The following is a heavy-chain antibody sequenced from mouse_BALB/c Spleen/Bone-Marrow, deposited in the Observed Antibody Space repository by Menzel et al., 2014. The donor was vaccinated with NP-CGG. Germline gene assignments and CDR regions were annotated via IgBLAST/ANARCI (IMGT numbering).Heavy chain of an antibody. CDR1: GFTFSSFG. D-gene: IGHD2-14*01. CDR3: ARDVPLYDVGYFDY. CDR2: ISSGSSTI. J-gene: IGHJ2*01. V-gene: IGHV5-17*02. Sequence: DVMLVESGGGLVQPGGSRKLSCAASGFTFSSFGMHWVRQAPEKGLEWVAYISSGSSTIYYADTVKGRFTISGDNPKNTLFLQMTSLRSEDTAMYYCARDVPLYDVGYFDYWGQGTTLTVSS.